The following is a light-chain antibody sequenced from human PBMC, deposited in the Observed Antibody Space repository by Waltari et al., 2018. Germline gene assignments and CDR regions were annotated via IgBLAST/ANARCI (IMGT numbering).Light chain of an antibody. CDR3: GTWDNSLSAWV. J-gene: IGLJ3*02. CDR2: DTN. CDR1: TSNIGDNY. Sequence: QSVLTQPPSVSAAPGQQVTITCSGSTSNIGDNYVSWFQQLPGTAHRLLIYDTNKLPSGLADGSSGSKSGTSAALVITGLLTGDEADYYCGTWDNSLSAWVFGGGTKLTVL. V-gene: IGLV1-51*01.